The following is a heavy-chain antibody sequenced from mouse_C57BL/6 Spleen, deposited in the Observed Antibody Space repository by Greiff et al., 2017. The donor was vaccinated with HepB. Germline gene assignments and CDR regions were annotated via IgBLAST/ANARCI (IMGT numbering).Heavy chain of an antibody. CDR2: SRSGSSTI. CDR1: GFSFSDYG. Sequence: EGKLVEAGGGLVKSGGSLKLSCAASGFSFSDYGMHWVRQAPEKGLEWVAYSRSGSSTIHYADTVKGRCSISGDNTKNTLFLQMTSLRYEDTPMYYCAREAYCSRAWFAYWGHGILVTVSA. CDR3: AREAYCSRAWFAY. V-gene: IGHV5-17*01. J-gene: IGHJ3*01. D-gene: IGHD2-12*01.